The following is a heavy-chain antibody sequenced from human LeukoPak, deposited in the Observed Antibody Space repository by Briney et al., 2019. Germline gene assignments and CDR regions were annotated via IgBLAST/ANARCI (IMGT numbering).Heavy chain of an antibody. J-gene: IGHJ6*03. D-gene: IGHD3-3*01. V-gene: IGHV3-23*01. Sequence: GGSLRLSCVASGFTFSSYGMSWVRQAPGKGLEWVSSLNGGGDTTYYADSVKGRFTISRDNSKNTLYLQMNSLRAEDTAVYYCAKDSRFWSGYYSTFYYYYMDVWGKGTTVTVSS. CDR1: GFTFSSYG. CDR2: LNGGGDTT. CDR3: AKDSRFWSGYYSTFYYYYMDV.